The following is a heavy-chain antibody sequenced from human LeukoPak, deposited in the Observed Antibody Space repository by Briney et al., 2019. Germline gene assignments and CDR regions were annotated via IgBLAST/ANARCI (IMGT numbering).Heavy chain of an antibody. V-gene: IGHV3-30*18. CDR2: ISYDGSNK. D-gene: IGHD2-8*01. CDR3: AKVTIRMASGLYYFDY. J-gene: IGHJ4*02. Sequence: PGGSLRLSCAASGFTFSSYVMHWVRQAPGKGLEWVAVISYDGSNKYYPDSVKGRFTISRDNSKNTLYLQMNRLRAEDTAVYYCAKVTIRMASGLYYFDYWGQGTLVTVSS. CDR1: GFTFSSYV.